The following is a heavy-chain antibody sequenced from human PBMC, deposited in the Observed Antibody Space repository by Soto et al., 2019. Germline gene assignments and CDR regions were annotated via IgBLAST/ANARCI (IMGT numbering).Heavy chain of an antibody. CDR3: AKRIKNSSGWYSDY. CDR2: ISGNGDHT. CDR1: GFTFSNYA. D-gene: IGHD6-19*01. Sequence: EVQLLESGGGLVQPGGSLRLSCAASGFTFSNYAMSWVRQAPGKGLEWVSAISGNGDHTYYADSVKGRFTFSRDNSKNMLYLQMNSLRAEDTAIYYCAKRIKNSSGWYSDYWGQGTLVTVSS. V-gene: IGHV3-23*01. J-gene: IGHJ4*02.